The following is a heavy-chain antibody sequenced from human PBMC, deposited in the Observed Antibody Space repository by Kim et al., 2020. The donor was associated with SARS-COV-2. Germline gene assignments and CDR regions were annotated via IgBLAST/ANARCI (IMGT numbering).Heavy chain of an antibody. CDR2: IIPIFGTA. J-gene: IGHJ1*01. V-gene: IGHV1-69*13. D-gene: IGHD6-19*01. Sequence: SVKVSCKASGGTFSSYAISWVRQAPGQGLEWMGGIIPIFGTANYAQKFQGRVTITADESTSTAYMELSSLRSEDTAVYYCARLGYSSGWYGYFQHWGQGTLVTVSS. CDR3: ARLGYSSGWYGYFQH. CDR1: GGTFSSYA.